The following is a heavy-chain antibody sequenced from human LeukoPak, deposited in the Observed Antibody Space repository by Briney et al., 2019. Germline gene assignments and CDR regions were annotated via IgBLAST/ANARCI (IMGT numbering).Heavy chain of an antibody. J-gene: IGHJ5*01. V-gene: IGHV3-30*02. CDR3: AKGGSPSHNWFNS. D-gene: IGHD2-15*01. Sequence: GGSLRLSCAASGFTFSEYGMHGVRPAPGGGREGVAFISNDGSYKYYPDSVKGRFTISRDNSRNPLFLQMDSLRAEDTAVYYCAKGGSPSHNWFNSWGQGTLVTVSS. CDR1: GFTFSEYG. CDR2: ISNDGSYK.